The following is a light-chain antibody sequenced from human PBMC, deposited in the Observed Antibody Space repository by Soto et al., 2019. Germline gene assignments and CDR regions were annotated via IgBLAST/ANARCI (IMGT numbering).Light chain of an antibody. CDR3: GSKAGSSPFFYV. CDR2: EVS. CDR1: SSDVGSYNL. V-gene: IGLV2-23*02. Sequence: QSVLTEPASVSGSPGKSITISCSGTSSDVGSYNLVSWYQQHPGKAPKLMIYEVSKRPSGVSNRFSGSKSGNTASLTISGLQAEDVFYYYSGSKAGSSPFFYVVRTVSKVTV. J-gene: IGLJ1*01.